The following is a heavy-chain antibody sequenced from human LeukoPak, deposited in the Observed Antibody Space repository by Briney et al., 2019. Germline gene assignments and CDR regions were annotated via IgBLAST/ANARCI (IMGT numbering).Heavy chain of an antibody. CDR1: GYTFTSYY. CDR2: SNPSCGST. V-gene: IGHV1-46*01. Sequence: ASVKVSCKASGYTFTSYYMHWVRQAPGQGLEWMGISNPSCGSTSYAQKSQGRVTMTRGTSPSTVHMELSSLRSEDAAVYYCASVAGGYGDYPLLYWGQGTLVTVSS. D-gene: IGHD4-17*01. J-gene: IGHJ4*02. CDR3: ASVAGGYGDYPLLY.